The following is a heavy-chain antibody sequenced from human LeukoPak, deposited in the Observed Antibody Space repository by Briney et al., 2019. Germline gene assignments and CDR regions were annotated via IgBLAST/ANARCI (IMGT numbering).Heavy chain of an antibody. CDR1: GYTFTSFG. D-gene: IGHD5-18*01. Sequence: ASVKVSCKASGYTFTSFGISWVRQAPGQGPEWMGWISAYNGNTNYIQKFQGRVTMTTDTSTNTAYMELRSLTSDDTAVYYCARDLGLDTTMIFFDYLGQGTLVTVSS. CDR3: ARDLGLDTTMIFFDY. J-gene: IGHJ4*02. CDR2: ISAYNGNT. V-gene: IGHV1-18*01.